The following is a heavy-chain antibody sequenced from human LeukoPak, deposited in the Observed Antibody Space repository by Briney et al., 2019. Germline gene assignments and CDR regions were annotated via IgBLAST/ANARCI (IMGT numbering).Heavy chain of an antibody. Sequence: GGSLRLSCAASGFTFSSYGMHWVRQAPGKGLEWVAVISYDGSNKYYADSVRGRFTISRDNSKNTLYLQMNSLRVEDTAVYYCARERLQQPISLWSAHPYYYYGMDVWGQGTTVTVSS. CDR3: ARERLQQPISLWSAHPYYYYGMDV. CDR1: GFTFSSYG. D-gene: IGHD6-25*01. J-gene: IGHJ6*02. V-gene: IGHV3-30*03. CDR2: ISYDGSNK.